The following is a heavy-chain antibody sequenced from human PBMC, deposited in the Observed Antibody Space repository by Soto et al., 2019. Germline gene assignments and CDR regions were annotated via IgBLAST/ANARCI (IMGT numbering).Heavy chain of an antibody. CDR1: GGSISSSNYY. D-gene: IGHD3-22*01. V-gene: IGHV4-39*01. CDR2: IYSSGST. J-gene: IGHJ4*02. CDR3: ARDYDSSGDY. Sequence: SETLSLTCTVSGGSISSSNYYWGWIRQPPGKGLEWIGSIYSSGSTYYNPSLKSRVTISVDTSKNQFSLKLSSVTAADTAVYYCARDYDSSGDYWGQGTLVTVSS.